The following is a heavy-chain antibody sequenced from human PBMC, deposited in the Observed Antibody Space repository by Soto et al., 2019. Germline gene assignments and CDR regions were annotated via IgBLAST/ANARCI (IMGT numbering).Heavy chain of an antibody. CDR1: GFTFSNAW. V-gene: IGHV3-15*07. CDR3: TIDSSSIDETKRDYYYCGMDV. Sequence: EVQLVESGGGLVKPGGSLRLSCAASGFTFSNAWMNWVRQAPGKGLEWVGRIKSKTDGGTTDYAAPVKGRFTISRDDSKNTLYQQMNSLKTEDTAVYYCTIDSSSIDETKRDYYYCGMDVWGQGTTVTVSS. D-gene: IGHD6-6*01. J-gene: IGHJ6*02. CDR2: IKSKTDGGTT.